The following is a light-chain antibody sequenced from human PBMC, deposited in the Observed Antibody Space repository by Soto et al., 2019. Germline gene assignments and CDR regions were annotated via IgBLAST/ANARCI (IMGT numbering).Light chain of an antibody. CDR3: QQYNTWLWT. Sequence: EVVMTQSPATLSVSPGERATLSCRARQSVNANLAWYQHKPGQAPRLLIHGASNRATGIPARFSGSGFGTEFILTISSLQSEDFAVYYCQQYNTWLWTFGQGTKVEI. CDR1: QSVNAN. V-gene: IGKV3-15*01. CDR2: GAS. J-gene: IGKJ1*01.